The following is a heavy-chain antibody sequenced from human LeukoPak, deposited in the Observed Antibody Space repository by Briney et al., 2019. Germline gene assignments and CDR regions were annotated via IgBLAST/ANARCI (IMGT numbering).Heavy chain of an antibody. V-gene: IGHV3-11*01. CDR2: ISSSGSTI. D-gene: IGHD3-3*01. CDR3: ARSLYTIFGVVRSYYFDY. Sequence: PGGSLRLSCAASGFTFSDYYMSWIRQAPGKGLEWVSYISSSGSTIYYADSVKGRFTISRDNAKNSLYLQMNSLRAEDTAVYHCARSLYTIFGVVRSYYFDYWGQGTLVTVSS. J-gene: IGHJ4*02. CDR1: GFTFSDYY.